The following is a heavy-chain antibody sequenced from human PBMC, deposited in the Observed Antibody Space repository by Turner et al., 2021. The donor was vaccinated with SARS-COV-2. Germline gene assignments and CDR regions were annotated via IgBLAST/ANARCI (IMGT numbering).Heavy chain of an antibody. D-gene: IGHD2-15*01. CDR2: MNPSSGNT. J-gene: IGHJ4*02. CDR3: ARSAPDPICSGDSNSSVGFDY. CDR1: GYNFTSYD. V-gene: IGHV1-8*01. Sequence: QVQLVQSATEVKKPGASVKVSCRASGYNFTSYDINWVRQATGQGLEWMGRMNPSSGNTGYAREFQGKVAMARSTSISTAYMELSSLISEDTAVYYCARSAPDPICSGDSNSSVGFDYWGQGTLVTVSS.